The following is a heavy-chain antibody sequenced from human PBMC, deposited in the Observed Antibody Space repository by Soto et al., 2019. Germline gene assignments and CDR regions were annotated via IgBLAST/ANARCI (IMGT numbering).Heavy chain of an antibody. CDR2: INAGNGNT. Sequence: QVQLVQSGAEEKKPGASVKVSCKASGYTFTSYAMHWVRQAPGQRLEWMGWINAGNGNTKYSQKFQGRVTITRDTSASTAYMELSSLRSEDTALYYCASSGSYWGIDYWGQGTLVIVSS. D-gene: IGHD1-26*01. V-gene: IGHV1-3*05. CDR1: GYTFTSYA. J-gene: IGHJ4*02. CDR3: ASSGSYWGIDY.